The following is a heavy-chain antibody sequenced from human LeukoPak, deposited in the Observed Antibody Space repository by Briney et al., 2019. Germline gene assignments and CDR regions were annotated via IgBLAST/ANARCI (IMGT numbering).Heavy chain of an antibody. Sequence: GGSLRLSCAASGFTFSSYGMHWVRQAPGKGLVWVSLIKSDGRSTSYADSVKGRFTISRDNAKKTLYLQMNSLRAEDTAVYYCAGTYYADYGTTYSLDYWGQGTLVTVSS. D-gene: IGHD4-17*01. CDR3: AGTYYADYGTTYSLDY. CDR2: IKSDGRST. V-gene: IGHV3-74*01. CDR1: GFTFSSYG. J-gene: IGHJ4*02.